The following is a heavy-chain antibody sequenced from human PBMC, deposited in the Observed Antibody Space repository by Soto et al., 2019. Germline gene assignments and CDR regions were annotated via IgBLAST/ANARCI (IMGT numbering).Heavy chain of an antibody. J-gene: IGHJ4*02. CDR2: INAGNGNT. CDR1: GYTFTSYA. CDR3: AKEGGYCSSTSCYGRVYY. D-gene: IGHD2-2*03. Sequence: ASVKVSCKASGYTFTSYAMHWVRQAPGQRLEWMGWINAGNGNTKYSQKFQGRVTITRDTSASTAYMELNSLRAEDTAVYYCAKEGGYCSSTSCYGRVYYWGQGTLVTVSS. V-gene: IGHV1-3*01.